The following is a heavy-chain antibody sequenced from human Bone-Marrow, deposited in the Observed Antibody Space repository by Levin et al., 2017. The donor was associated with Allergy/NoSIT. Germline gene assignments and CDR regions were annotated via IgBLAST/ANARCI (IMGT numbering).Heavy chain of an antibody. V-gene: IGHV3-21*01. J-gene: IGHJ3*02. CDR3: ARVSGGSYFGGDAFDI. D-gene: IGHD1-26*01. CDR2: ISSSSSYI. CDR1: GFTFSSYS. Sequence: GGSLRLSCAASGFTFSSYSMNWVRQAPGKGLEWVSSISSSSSYIYYADSVKGRFTISRDNAKNSLYLQMNSLRAEDTAVYYCARVSGGSYFGGDAFDIWGQGTMVTVSS.